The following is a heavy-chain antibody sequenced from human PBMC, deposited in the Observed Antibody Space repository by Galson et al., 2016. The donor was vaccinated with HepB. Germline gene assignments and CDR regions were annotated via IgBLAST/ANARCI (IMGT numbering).Heavy chain of an antibody. J-gene: IGHJ6*02. CDR1: GFTFSSYV. V-gene: IGHV3-33*06. Sequence: SLRLSCAASGFTFSSYVMHWVRQAPGKGLEWVAVIWYDGRTEYYADSVKGRVAISRDNSGDTLYLYMNSLRVEDTAVYYCAKDRETWAPYGMEVWGQGTTVTVSS. D-gene: IGHD3-16*01. CDR3: AKDRETWAPYGMEV. CDR2: IWYDGRTE.